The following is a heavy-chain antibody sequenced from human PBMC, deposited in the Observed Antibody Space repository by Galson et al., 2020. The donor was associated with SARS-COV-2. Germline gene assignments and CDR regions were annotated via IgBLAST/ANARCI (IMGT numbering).Heavy chain of an antibody. CDR3: AIHRAMVRGEGWFDP. CDR1: GGSISSSSNY. CDR2: IHYRGST. J-gene: IGHJ5*02. Sequence: SQTLSLTSTVSGGSISSSSNYWGWTRQPPGNGLEWIGSIHYRGSTYYNPSLKSRVTISADTSKNQFSLKLSSVTAADTAVYYCAIHRAMVRGEGWFDPWGQGNLVTVSS. V-gene: IGHV4-39*01. D-gene: IGHD3-10*01.